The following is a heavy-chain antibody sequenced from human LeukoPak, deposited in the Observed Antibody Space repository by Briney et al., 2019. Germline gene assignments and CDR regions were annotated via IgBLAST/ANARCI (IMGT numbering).Heavy chain of an antibody. CDR1: GGTFSRYA. V-gene: IGHV1-69*05. CDR3: ARDWDVDTAMVASWFDP. J-gene: IGHJ5*02. Sequence: ASVKVSCKASGGTFSRYAISWVRQAPGQGLEWMGRIIPIFGITKYAQKFQGRVTITTDESTSTAYMELSSLRSEDTAVYYCARDWDVDTAMVASWFDPWGRGTLVTVSS. D-gene: IGHD5-18*01. CDR2: IIPIFGIT.